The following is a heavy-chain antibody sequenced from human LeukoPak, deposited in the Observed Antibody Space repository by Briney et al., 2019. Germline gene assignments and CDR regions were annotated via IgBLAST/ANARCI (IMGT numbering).Heavy chain of an antibody. D-gene: IGHD5/OR15-5a*01. CDR2: ISDYNGNT. V-gene: IGHV1-18*04. CDR1: GYTFTGYY. CDR3: ARGGLPIVWYYFDF. Sequence: ASVKVSCKASGYTFTGYYLHWVRQAPGQGLEWMGWISDYNGNTNYAQKFQGRVTMTTDTSTSTAYMELRSLRSDDTAVYYCARGGLPIVWYYFDFWGQGTLVTVSS. J-gene: IGHJ4*02.